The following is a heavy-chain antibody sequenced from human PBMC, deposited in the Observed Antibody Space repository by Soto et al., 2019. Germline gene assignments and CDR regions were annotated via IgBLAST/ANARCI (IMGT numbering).Heavy chain of an antibody. CDR2: INHSGST. CDR3: ASLPGRNPIYFDY. J-gene: IGHJ4*02. Sequence: SETLSLTCAVYGGSFSGYYWSWIRQPPGKGLEWIGEINHSGSTNYNPSLKSRVTISVDTSKNRFSLKLSSVTAADTAVYYCASLPGRNPIYFDYWGQGTLVTVSS. V-gene: IGHV4-34*01. CDR1: GGSFSGYY. D-gene: IGHD1-1*01.